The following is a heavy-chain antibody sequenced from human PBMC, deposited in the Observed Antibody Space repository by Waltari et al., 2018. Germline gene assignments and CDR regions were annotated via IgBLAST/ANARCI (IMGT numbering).Heavy chain of an antibody. CDR3: ARGELGGYCSGGSCYFDY. CDR2: IYYSGST. Sequence: QVQLQESGPGLVKPSETLSLTCTVSGGSISSYYWSWIRQPPGKGLEWIGYIYYSGSTNYTPSLKSRVTISVDTSKNQFSLKLSSVTAADTAVYYCARGELGGYCSGGSCYFDYWGQGTLVTVSS. CDR1: GGSISSYY. J-gene: IGHJ4*02. D-gene: IGHD2-15*01. V-gene: IGHV4-59*01.